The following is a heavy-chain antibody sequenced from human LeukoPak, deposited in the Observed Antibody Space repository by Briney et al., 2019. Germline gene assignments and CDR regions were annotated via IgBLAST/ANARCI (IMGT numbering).Heavy chain of an antibody. CDR3: ARAGYSSSYYYYYYMDV. CDR1: GGSISSGDYY. V-gene: IGHV4-30-4*01. Sequence: SETLSLTCTVSGGSISSGDYYWSWIRQPPGKGLEWIGYIYYSGSTYYNPSLKSRVTISVDTSKNQFSLKLSSVTAADTAVYYCARAGYSSSYYYYYYMDVWGKGTTVTVSS. J-gene: IGHJ6*03. CDR2: IYYSGST. D-gene: IGHD6-6*01.